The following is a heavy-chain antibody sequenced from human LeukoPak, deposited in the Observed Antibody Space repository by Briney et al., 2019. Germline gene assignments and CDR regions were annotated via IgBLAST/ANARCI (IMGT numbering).Heavy chain of an antibody. Sequence: SETLSLTCTVSGGSISSYYWSWIRQPPGKGLEWIGYIYYSGSTNYNPSLKSRVTISVDTSKNQFSLKLSSVTAADTAVYYCARQRAGDCSSTSCYRTVPNWFDPWGQGTLVTVSS. CDR3: ARQRAGDCSSTSCYRTVPNWFDP. J-gene: IGHJ5*02. V-gene: IGHV4-59*08. D-gene: IGHD2-2*01. CDR1: GGSISSYY. CDR2: IYYSGST.